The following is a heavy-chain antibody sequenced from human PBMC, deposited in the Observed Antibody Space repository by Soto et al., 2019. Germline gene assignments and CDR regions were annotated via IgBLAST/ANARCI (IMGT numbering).Heavy chain of an antibody. CDR2: ISSSGSTI. Sequence: PGGSLRLSCAASGFTFSDYYMSWIRQAPGKGLEWVSYISSSGSTIYYADSVKGRFTISRDNAKNSLYLQMNSLRAEDTAVYYCARDLTGPPYYSYYGMDVWGQGTTVTVSS. J-gene: IGHJ6*02. CDR1: GFTFSDYY. V-gene: IGHV3-11*01. D-gene: IGHD3-10*01. CDR3: ARDLTGPPYYSYYGMDV.